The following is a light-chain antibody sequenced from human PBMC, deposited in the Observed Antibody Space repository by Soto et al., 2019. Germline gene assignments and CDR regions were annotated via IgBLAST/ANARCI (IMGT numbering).Light chain of an antibody. J-gene: IGLJ1*01. Sequence: QSVLTQPASVSGSPGQSITISCTGTSSDVGGYNSVSWYQQHPGKAPKLMIYDVSNRPSGVSNRFSGSKSGNTASLTISGLQAEDEADYYCSSYTSSSLYVFGTGTKVTVL. V-gene: IGLV2-14*01. CDR2: DVS. CDR1: SSDVGGYNS. CDR3: SSYTSSSLYV.